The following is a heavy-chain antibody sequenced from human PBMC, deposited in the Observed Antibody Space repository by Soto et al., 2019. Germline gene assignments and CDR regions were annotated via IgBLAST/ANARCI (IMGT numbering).Heavy chain of an antibody. CDR2: ISYDGSNK. J-gene: IGHJ6*02. V-gene: IGHV3-30*18. CDR3: AKDLGSGKPYYYYAMDV. D-gene: IGHD3-10*01. Sequence: PVGSLRLSCAASGFTFRSYGMHWVREAPGKGLEWVAVISYDGSNKYYAESVKGRFIISRDKSENTLYLQMNSLRAEDTAVYYCAKDLGSGKPYYYYAMDVWGQGTTVTVSS. CDR1: GFTFRSYG.